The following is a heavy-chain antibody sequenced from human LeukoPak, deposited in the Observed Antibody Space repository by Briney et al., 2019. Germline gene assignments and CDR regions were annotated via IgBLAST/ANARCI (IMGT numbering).Heavy chain of an antibody. CDR3: AKSPYYYDSSDGEMDAFDI. V-gene: IGHV3-23*01. CDR2: ISGSGGST. CDR1: GFTFSSYA. J-gene: IGHJ3*02. Sequence: GGSLRLSCAASGFTFSSYAMSWVRQAPGKGLEWVSAISGSGGSTSYADSVKGRFTISRDNSKNTLYLQMNSLRAEDTAVYYCAKSPYYYDSSDGEMDAFDIWGQGTMVTVSS. D-gene: IGHD3-22*01.